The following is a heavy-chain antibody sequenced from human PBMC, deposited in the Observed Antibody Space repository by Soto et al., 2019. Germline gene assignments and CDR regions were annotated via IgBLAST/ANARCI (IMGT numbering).Heavy chain of an antibody. CDR3: ARRLGGYNNHPFWLGYLDY. CDR2: INPSGGGT. CDR1: GYNFIGQY. J-gene: IGHJ4*02. D-gene: IGHD2-2*03. V-gene: IGHV1-46*01. Sequence: SVKVSCKASGYNFIGQYIHWVRQAPGQGLEWMGIINPSGGGTTYAQKFQGRVVMTSDASTSTVYVELSSLTSEDTAIYFCARRLGGYNNHPFWLGYLDYWGQGTMVTVSS.